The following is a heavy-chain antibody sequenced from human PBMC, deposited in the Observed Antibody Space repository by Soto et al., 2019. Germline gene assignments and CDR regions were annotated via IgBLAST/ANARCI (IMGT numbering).Heavy chain of an antibody. V-gene: IGHV1-69*02. CDR3: AGFLYDSSGFGWFDP. CDR2: IIPILGIA. J-gene: IGHJ5*02. D-gene: IGHD3-22*01. Sequence: QVQLVQSGAEVKKPGSSVKVSCKASGGTFSSYTISWVRQAPGQGLEWMGRIIPILGIANYAQKFQGRVTITADKSTSTAYMELSSLRSEDTAVYYCAGFLYDSSGFGWFDPWGQGTLVTVSS. CDR1: GGTFSSYT.